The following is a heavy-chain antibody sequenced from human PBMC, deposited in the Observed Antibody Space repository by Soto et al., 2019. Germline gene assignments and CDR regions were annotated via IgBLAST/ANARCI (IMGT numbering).Heavy chain of an antibody. CDR3: ARGYARFLEGLFGDWFDP. CDR1: GYTFTSYG. V-gene: IGHV1-18*01. D-gene: IGHD3-3*01. J-gene: IGHJ5*02. Sequence: QVQLVQSGAEVKKPGAAVKVSCKASGYTFTSYGISWVRQAPGQGLEWMGWISAYNGNTNYAQRLQGRVTMTTDTSPSKAYTELRSLRSDDTAVYYCARGYARFLEGLFGDWFDPWGQGTLVTVSA. CDR2: ISAYNGNT.